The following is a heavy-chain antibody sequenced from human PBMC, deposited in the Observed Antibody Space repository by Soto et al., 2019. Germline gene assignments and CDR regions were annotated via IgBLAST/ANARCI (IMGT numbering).Heavy chain of an antibody. Sequence: ASVKVSCKASGYTFTSYAMHWVRQAPGQRLEWMGWINAGNGNTKYSQKFQGRVTITRDTSASTAYMELSSLRSEDTAVYYCAVADLHDRYNWNFAYWGQGTLVTVSS. CDR1: GYTFTSYA. D-gene: IGHD1-1*01. V-gene: IGHV1-3*01. J-gene: IGHJ4*02. CDR2: INAGNGNT. CDR3: AVADLHDRYNWNFAY.